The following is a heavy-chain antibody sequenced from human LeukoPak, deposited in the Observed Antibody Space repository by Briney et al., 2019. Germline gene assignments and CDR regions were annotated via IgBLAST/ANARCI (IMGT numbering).Heavy chain of an antibody. D-gene: IGHD6-13*01. V-gene: IGHV4-39*07. CDR2: IYTSGST. CDR3: ARVARSMSSSSDDS. J-gene: IGHJ5*01. Sequence: SETLSLTCTVSGGSISSSSYYWGWIRQPPGKGLEWIGRIYTSGSTNYNPSLKSRVTISVDTSKNQFSLKLNSVTAADTAVYYCARVARSMSSSSDDSWGQGTLVTVSS. CDR1: GGSISSSSYY.